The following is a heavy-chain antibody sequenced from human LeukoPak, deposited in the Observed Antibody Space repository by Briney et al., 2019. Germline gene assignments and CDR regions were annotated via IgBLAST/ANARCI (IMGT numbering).Heavy chain of an antibody. CDR1: GGSFSGYY. V-gene: IGHV4-34*01. Sequence: PSETLSLTGAVDGGSFSGYYWSWIRQPPGILLEWIGEIDHSGSTNYNPSLKSRVTISVDTSKNQFSLKLSSVTAADTAVYYCARSTRYYYDSSGYYAFVYWGQGTLVTVSS. CDR2: IDHSGST. D-gene: IGHD3-22*01. J-gene: IGHJ4*02. CDR3: ARSTRYYYDSSGYYAFVY.